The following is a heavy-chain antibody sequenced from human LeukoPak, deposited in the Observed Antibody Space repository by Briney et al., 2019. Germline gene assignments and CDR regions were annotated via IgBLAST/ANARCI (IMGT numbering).Heavy chain of an antibody. CDR2: ISYSASS. J-gene: IGHJ4*02. CDR3: ARGPAYCGGDCYSYYFDY. D-gene: IGHD2-21*02. CDR1: GGSISNYY. Sequence: KTSETLSLTCTVSGGSISNYYWSWIRQPPGKGLEWLGYISYSASSNYNPSLKSRVSISVDTSKNQFSLKLSSVTAADTAVYYCARGPAYCGGDCYSYYFDYWGQGTLVTVSS. V-gene: IGHV4-59*12.